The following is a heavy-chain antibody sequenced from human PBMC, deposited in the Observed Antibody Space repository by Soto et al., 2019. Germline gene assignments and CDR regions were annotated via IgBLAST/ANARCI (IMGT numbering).Heavy chain of an antibody. J-gene: IGHJ5*02. CDR3: AKDPISGWYDN. Sequence: EVQLLESGGGLVQPGGSLRLSCAASGFAFSRSAMSWIRQAPGKGLEWVSAMGGSVDSTYYADSVKGRFTISRDDSKSTLYLQMISLRPEDTAVYYFAKDPISGWYDNWGQGTPVTVSS. V-gene: IGHV3-23*01. CDR2: MGGSVDST. D-gene: IGHD6-19*01. CDR1: GFAFSRSA.